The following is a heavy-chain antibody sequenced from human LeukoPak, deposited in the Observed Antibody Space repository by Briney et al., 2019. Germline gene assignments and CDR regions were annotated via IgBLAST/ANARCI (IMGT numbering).Heavy chain of an antibody. Sequence: GGSLRLSCAASGFTFSSSTMNWVRQAPGKGLEWVSSISGGSIYIYYADSVKGRFTISRDNGKNSLYLQMNSLRAEDTAVYYCASDKTAQLDKYHYYMDVWGKGNTVTISS. CDR2: ISGGSIYI. CDR3: ASDKTAQLDKYHYYMDV. J-gene: IGHJ6*03. CDR1: GFTFSSST. D-gene: IGHD6-13*01. V-gene: IGHV3-21*06.